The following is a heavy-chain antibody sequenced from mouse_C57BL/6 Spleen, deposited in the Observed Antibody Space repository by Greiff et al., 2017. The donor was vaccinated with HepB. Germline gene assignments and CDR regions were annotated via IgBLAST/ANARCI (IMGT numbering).Heavy chain of an antibody. V-gene: IGHV1-39*01. CDR3: ASLYYYGSSRGFAY. CDR1: GYSFTDYN. Sequence: VQLQQSGPELVKPGASVKISCKASGYSFTDYNMNWVKQSNGKSLEWIGVINPNYGTTSYNQKFKGKATLTVDQSSSTAYMQLNSLTSEDSAVYYCASLYYYGSSRGFAYWGQGTLVTVSA. CDR2: INPNYGTT. D-gene: IGHD1-1*01. J-gene: IGHJ3*01.